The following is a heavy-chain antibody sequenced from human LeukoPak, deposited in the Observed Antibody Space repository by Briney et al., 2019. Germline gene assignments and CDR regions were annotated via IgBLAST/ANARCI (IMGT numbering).Heavy chain of an antibody. Sequence: GESLKISCKGSGYSFTSYWIGWVRQMPGKGLEWASSISSSSSYIYYADSVKGRFTISRDNAKNSLYLQMNSLRAEDTAVYYCARSDYYGSGSLDCWGQGTLLTVSS. CDR2: ISSSSSYI. J-gene: IGHJ4*02. CDR3: ARSDYYGSGSLDC. D-gene: IGHD3-10*01. V-gene: IGHV3-21*01. CDR1: GYSFTSYW.